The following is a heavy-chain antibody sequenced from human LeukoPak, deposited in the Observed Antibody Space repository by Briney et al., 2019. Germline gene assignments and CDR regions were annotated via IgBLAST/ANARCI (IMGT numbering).Heavy chain of an antibody. V-gene: IGHV4-31*03. J-gene: IGHJ6*02. CDR2: IYYSGST. Sequence: PSQTLSLTCTVSGGSISSGGYYWSWIRQHPGKGLEWIGYIYYSGSTYYNPSLKSRVTISVDTSKNQFSLKLSSVTAADTAVYYCARFYRRYYGMDVWGQGTTVTVSS. CDR1: GGSISSGGYY. CDR3: ARFYRRYYGMDV. D-gene: IGHD2/OR15-2a*01.